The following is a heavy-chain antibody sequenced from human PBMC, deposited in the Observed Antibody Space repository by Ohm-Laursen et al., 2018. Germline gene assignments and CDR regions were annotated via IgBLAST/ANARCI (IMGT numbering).Heavy chain of an antibody. CDR2: IYSGGST. CDR1: GFTVSSNY. CDR3: ARGIAATGTSHFDY. D-gene: IGHD6-25*01. Sequence: SLRLSCTASGFTVSSNYMSWVRQAPGKGLEWVSVIYSGGSTYYADSVKGRFTISRDNSKNTLYLQMNSLRAEDTAVYYCARGIAATGTSHFDYWGQGTLVTVFS. V-gene: IGHV3-66*01. J-gene: IGHJ4*02.